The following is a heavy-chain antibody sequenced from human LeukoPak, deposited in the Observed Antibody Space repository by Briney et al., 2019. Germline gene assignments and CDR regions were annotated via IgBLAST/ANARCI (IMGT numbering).Heavy chain of an antibody. CDR1: GGSISSGGYY. J-gene: IGHJ4*02. D-gene: IGHD5-12*01. CDR2: TYCSGSP. V-gene: IGHV4-31*03. CDR3: ARGPSSYDGGYYFDN. Sequence: SQTLSLTCTVSGGSISSGGYYWSWIRQHPGKGLEGIGYTYCSGSPSYNPSLKSRVTTSVDMSKTQFSLKLRSVTTADTAVYYCARGPSSYDGGYYFDNWGPGTPVTVSS.